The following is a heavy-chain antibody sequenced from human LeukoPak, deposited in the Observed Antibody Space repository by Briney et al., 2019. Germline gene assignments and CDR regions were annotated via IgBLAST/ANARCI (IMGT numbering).Heavy chain of an antibody. D-gene: IGHD6-6*01. V-gene: IGHV5-51*01. CDR1: GYSSTSYW. Sequence: GESLKISCKGSGYSSTSYWIGWVRQLPGKGLEWMGIIYPGDSDTRYSPSFQGQVTISADKSISTAYLQWSSLKASDTAMYYCARRILYSSSYYFDYWGQGTLVTVSS. CDR3: ARRILYSSSYYFDY. CDR2: IYPGDSDT. J-gene: IGHJ4*02.